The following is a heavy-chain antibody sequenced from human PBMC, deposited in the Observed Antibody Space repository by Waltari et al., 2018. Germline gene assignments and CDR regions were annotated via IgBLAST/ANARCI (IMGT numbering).Heavy chain of an antibody. CDR1: GFNFSPWG. CDR3: ARDGREWSRDY. J-gene: IGHJ4*02. D-gene: IGHD2-8*01. Sequence: EVKLVESGGGLVNPGGSLRLSCAASGFNFSPWGMTWVRQAPGKGLGWVAGISSSFKTNYRDSVKGRFSISRDNAKNAVYLIMNSLRAEDAAVYYCARDGREWSRDYWGQGTLVTVSS. V-gene: IGHV3-21*02. CDR2: ISSSFKT.